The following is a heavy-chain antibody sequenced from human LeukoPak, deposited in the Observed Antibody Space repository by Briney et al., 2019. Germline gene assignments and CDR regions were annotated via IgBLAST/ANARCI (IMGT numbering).Heavy chain of an antibody. Sequence: SVKVSCKASGGTFSSYAISWVRQAPGQGLEWMGRIVPILGIANYAQKFQGRVTITADKSTSTAYMELSSLRSEDTAVYYCARAWGTSYTFDYWGQGTLVTVSS. CDR2: IVPILGIA. CDR1: GGTFSSYA. V-gene: IGHV1-69*04. J-gene: IGHJ4*02. CDR3: ARAWGTSYTFDY. D-gene: IGHD2-2*01.